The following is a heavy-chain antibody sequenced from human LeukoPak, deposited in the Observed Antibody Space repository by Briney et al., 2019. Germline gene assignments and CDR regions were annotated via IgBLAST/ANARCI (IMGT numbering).Heavy chain of an antibody. Sequence: GASVKVSCKASGGTFSSYAISWVRQAPGQGLEWMGGIIPIFGTANYAQKFQGRVTITADESTSTAYMELSSLRSEDTAVYYCARGGGWLQLEYYFDYWGQGTLVTVSS. V-gene: IGHV1-69*13. CDR1: GGTFSSYA. CDR3: ARGGGWLQLEYYFDY. CDR2: IIPIFGTA. D-gene: IGHD5-24*01. J-gene: IGHJ4*02.